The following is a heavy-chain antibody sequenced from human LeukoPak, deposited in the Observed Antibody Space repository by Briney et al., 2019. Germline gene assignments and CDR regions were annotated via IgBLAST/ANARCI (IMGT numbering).Heavy chain of an antibody. V-gene: IGHV3-53*01. Sequence: GGSLRLSCAASGFTVSSNYMSWVRQAPGKGLEWVSVIYSGGSTYYADSVKGRFTISRDNSKNTLYLQMNSLRAEDTAVYYCAREGDYYDSSCYYYAFDYWGQGTLVTGSS. CDR1: GFTVSSNY. CDR3: AREGDYYDSSCYYYAFDY. CDR2: IYSGGST. D-gene: IGHD3-22*01. J-gene: IGHJ4*02.